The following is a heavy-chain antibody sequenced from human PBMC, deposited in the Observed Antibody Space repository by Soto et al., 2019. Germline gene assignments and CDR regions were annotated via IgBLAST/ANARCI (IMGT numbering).Heavy chain of an antibody. CDR2: ISAYNGNT. J-gene: IGHJ4*02. D-gene: IGHD2-15*01. V-gene: IGHV1-18*04. CDR1: GYTFTSYG. Sequence: QVQLVQSGAEVKKPGASVKVSCKASGYTFTSYGISWVRQAPGQGLEWMGWISAYNGNTNYAQKLQGRVTMTTDTSTSTAYMELRSLRSDDTAVYYCARVRECGGSCFLTADYWGQGALFTVSS. CDR3: ARVRECGGSCFLTADY.